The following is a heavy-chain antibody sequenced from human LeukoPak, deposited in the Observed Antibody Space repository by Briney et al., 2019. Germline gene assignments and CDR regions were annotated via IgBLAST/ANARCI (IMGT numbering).Heavy chain of an antibody. CDR1: GFTFTSSA. D-gene: IGHD3-10*01. V-gene: IGHV1-58*01. J-gene: IGHJ4*02. CDR2: IVVGRGNT. Sequence: TAVPVSCKASGFTFTSSAVQWLRPARGQRLEGIGWIVVGRGNTNHPQKFQERVTITRDMSTSTAYMELSSLRSEDTAVYYCAADLHYYGAGSFGPTLYYFDYWSQGTLVTVSA. CDR3: AADLHYYGAGSFGPTLYYFDY.